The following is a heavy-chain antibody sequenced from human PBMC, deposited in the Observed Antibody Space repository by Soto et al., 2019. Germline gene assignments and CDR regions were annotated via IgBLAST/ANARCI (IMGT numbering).Heavy chain of an antibody. CDR1: GYTFTGYY. V-gene: IGHV1-2*04. Sequence: ASVKVSCKASGYTFTGYYMHWVRQAPGQGLEWMGWINPNSGGTNYAQKFQGWVTMTRDTSISTAYMELSRLRSDDTAVYYCARGSTAGNYYDYGMDVWGQGTTVTVSS. CDR3: ARGSTAGNYYDYGMDV. CDR2: INPNSGGT. J-gene: IGHJ6*02. D-gene: IGHD6-13*01.